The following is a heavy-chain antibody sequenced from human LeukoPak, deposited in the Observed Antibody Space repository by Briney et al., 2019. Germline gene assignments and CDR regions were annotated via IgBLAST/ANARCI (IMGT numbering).Heavy chain of an antibody. Sequence: ASVKVSCKASGYTFTSYDINWVRQATGQGLEWMGWMNPNSGNTGYAQKFQGRVTMTRNTSISTAYMELSSLRSEDTAVYYCARGTRFRDGYNSASFDYWGQETLVTVSS. CDR2: MNPNSGNT. D-gene: IGHD5-24*01. CDR3: ARGTRFRDGYNSASFDY. CDR1: GYTFTSYD. J-gene: IGHJ4*02. V-gene: IGHV1-8*01.